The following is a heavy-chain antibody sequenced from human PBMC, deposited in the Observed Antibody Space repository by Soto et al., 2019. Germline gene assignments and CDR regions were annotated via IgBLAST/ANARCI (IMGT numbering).Heavy chain of an antibody. J-gene: IGHJ1*01. V-gene: IGHV3-21*01. CDR1: GFTFSSYS. CDR2: ISSSSSYI. Sequence: GGSLRLSCAASGFTFSSYSMNWVRQAPGKGLEWVSSISSSSSYIYYADSVKGRFTISRDNAKNSLYLQMNSLRAEDTAVYYCARDQAGSGTTAGYWGQGTVVTVSS. CDR3: ARDQAGSGTTAGY. D-gene: IGHD1-7*01.